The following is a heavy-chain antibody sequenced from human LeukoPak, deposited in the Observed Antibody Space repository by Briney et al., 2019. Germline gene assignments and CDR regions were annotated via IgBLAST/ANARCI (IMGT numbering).Heavy chain of an antibody. J-gene: IGHJ6*03. CDR1: GFTFSNYA. V-gene: IGHV3-23*01. CDR2: GGSGGST. CDR3: AKMRGQYYHSYYMDA. Sequence: GGSLRLSCAASGFTFSNYAMTWVRQAPGKGLEWVSFGGSGGSTYYADSVKGRFTVSRDNSKSTLYLQMNSLTAEDTAVYYCAKMRGQYYHSYYMDAWGKGTTVTVSS.